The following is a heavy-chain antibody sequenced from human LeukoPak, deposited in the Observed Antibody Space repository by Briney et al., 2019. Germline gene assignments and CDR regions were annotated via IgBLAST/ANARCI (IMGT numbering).Heavy chain of an antibody. J-gene: IGHJ4*02. CDR3: ARVDNGDYVGY. CDR2: IYHSGST. CDR1: GGSIRSDSYY. V-gene: IGHV4-31*03. Sequence: PSETLSLTCTVSGGSIRSDSYYWTWIRQNPGKGLEWIGFIYHSGSTYYNPSLKSRVSISVDTSKNQFSLKLSSVTAADTAVYYCARVDNGDYVGYWGQGTLVTVSS. D-gene: IGHD4-17*01.